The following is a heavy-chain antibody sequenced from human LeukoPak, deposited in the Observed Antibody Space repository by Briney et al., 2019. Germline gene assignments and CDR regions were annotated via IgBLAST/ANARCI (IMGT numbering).Heavy chain of an antibody. CDR2: MNPNSGNT. Sequence: ASVKVSCKASGYTFTSYDINWVRQATGQGLEWMGWMNPNSGNTGYAQKFQGRVTMTRNTSISTAYMELSSLRSEDTAVYYCARVSSSWHRSWGYWFDPWGQGTLVTVSS. D-gene: IGHD6-13*01. J-gene: IGHJ5*02. CDR1: GYTFTSYD. CDR3: ARVSSSWHRSWGYWFDP. V-gene: IGHV1-8*01.